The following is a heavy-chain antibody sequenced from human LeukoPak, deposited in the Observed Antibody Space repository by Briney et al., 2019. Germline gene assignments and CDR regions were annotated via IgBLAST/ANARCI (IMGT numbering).Heavy chain of an antibody. CDR2: IKQDGSET. Sequence: GSLRLSCAASGFTYSSYWMSWVRQAPGKGLEWVANIKQDGSETYYVDSVKGRITISRDNARKSLHLQMNSLRAEDTAVYYCARGSRNSGSTHDFDYWGQGTLVTVSS. J-gene: IGHJ4*02. CDR3: ARGSRNSGSTHDFDY. V-gene: IGHV3-7*01. CDR1: GFTYSSYW. D-gene: IGHD3-10*01.